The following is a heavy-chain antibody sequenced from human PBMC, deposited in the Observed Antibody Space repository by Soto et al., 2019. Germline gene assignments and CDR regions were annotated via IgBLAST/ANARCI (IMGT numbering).Heavy chain of an antibody. Sequence: ASVKVSCKASGFTFTSSAVQWVRQARGQRLEWIGWIVVGSGNTNYAQKFQERVTITRDMSTSTAYMELSSLRSEDTAVYYCAADRKDYDYVWGSETPDYYYYGMDVWGQGTMVTVSS. CDR1: GFTFTSSA. CDR3: AADRKDYDYVWGSETPDYYYYGMDV. V-gene: IGHV1-58*01. J-gene: IGHJ6*02. CDR2: IVVGSGNT. D-gene: IGHD3-16*01.